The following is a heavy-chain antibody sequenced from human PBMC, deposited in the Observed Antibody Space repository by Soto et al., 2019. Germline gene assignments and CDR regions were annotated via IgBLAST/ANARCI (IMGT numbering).Heavy chain of an antibody. CDR2: ISWNSAAI. CDR1: GFTFDYYA. J-gene: IGHJ4*02. V-gene: IGHV3-9*01. D-gene: IGHD6-13*01. CDR3: AKDRGSSSWDPIFDF. Sequence: MQLVESGGGLIEPGRSLRLSCAASGFTFDYYAIHWVRQAPGKGLEWVSGISWNSAAIDYAVSVKGRFTIVRDNAMNSLYLQMNHLRPEDTAFYYCAKDRGSSSWDPIFDFWGQGILVTVSS.